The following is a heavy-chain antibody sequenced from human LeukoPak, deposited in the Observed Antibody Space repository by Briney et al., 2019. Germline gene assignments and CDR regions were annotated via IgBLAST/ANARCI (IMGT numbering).Heavy chain of an antibody. D-gene: IGHD4-17*01. V-gene: IGHV3-74*01. Sequence: GGSLRLSCGASGFTFSSYWMHWVRQAPGKGLVWVSRINNDGSSTSYADSVQGRFTISRDNAKNTLYLQMNSLRAEDTAVYYCARDLTTVYPFDYWGQGTLVTVSS. CDR3: ARDLTTVYPFDY. J-gene: IGHJ4*02. CDR2: INNDGSST. CDR1: GFTFSSYW.